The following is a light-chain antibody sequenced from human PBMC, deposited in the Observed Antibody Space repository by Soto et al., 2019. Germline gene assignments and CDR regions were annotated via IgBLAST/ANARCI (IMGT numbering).Light chain of an antibody. V-gene: IGKV1-9*01. Sequence: IQCTPPPSVVSASIPKRGTITCWARQGISSYLAWYQQKPGKAPKLLISTASTLQSGVPSRFSGSGSGTDFTLTISRLEPEDFATYYCQQHNSYPRTFGQGTKVDIK. J-gene: IGKJ1*01. CDR1: QGISSY. CDR2: TAS. CDR3: QQHNSYPRT.